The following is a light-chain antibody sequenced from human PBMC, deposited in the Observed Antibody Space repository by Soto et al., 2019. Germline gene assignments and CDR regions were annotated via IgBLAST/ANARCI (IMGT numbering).Light chain of an antibody. CDR1: QSVGTN. Sequence: EIVMTQSPVTLSVSPGERATLSCRASQSVGTNFVWYQQKPGQAPRLLIYGASTRATGMPDRFSGSGSGTKFTLTISNLQSEDFAVYYCQQHNDWPLTFGGGTKVDIK. J-gene: IGKJ4*01. V-gene: IGKV3-15*01. CDR3: QQHNDWPLT. CDR2: GAS.